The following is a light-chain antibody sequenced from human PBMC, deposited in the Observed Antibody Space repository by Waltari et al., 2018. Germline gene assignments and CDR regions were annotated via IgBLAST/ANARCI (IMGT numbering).Light chain of an antibody. CDR2: DVS. CDR1: SSDVGGYNY. J-gene: IGLJ3*02. CDR3: SSYTSSSPWV. Sequence: QSALTQPASVSGSPGQSITISCTGTSSDVGGYNYVSWYQQHPGKAPKLMIYDVSKRPSGVSNRFSGPKSGNTASLTISGLQAEDEADYYCSSYTSSSPWVFGGGTKLTVL. V-gene: IGLV2-14*01.